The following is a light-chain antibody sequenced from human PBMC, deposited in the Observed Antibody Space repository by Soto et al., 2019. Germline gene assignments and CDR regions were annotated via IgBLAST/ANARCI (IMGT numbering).Light chain of an antibody. J-gene: IGKJ3*01. V-gene: IGKV1-9*01. CDR3: QQVNSYPLT. CDR1: QGIYSF. Sequence: DIQLTQSPPFLSASVGDRVTIICRASQGIYSFLAWYQQKPGKAPKLLIYGASTVERGVPSRFSGSGSGAEFTLTISSLQPEDFATYYCQQVNSYPLTFGPGTKVDIK. CDR2: GAS.